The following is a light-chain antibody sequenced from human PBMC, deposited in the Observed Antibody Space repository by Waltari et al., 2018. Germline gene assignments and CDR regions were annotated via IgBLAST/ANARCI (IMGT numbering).Light chain of an antibody. J-gene: IGLJ3*02. CDR3: SSYAGSSAPRM. V-gene: IGLV2-23*01. Sequence: QSALIQPASVSGSPGQSITMSCTETNSDVGSYNLVSWYQQYPGKAPKLLIYEGTKRPSGVSYRFSASKSGNTASLTISVLQAEDEADYYCSSYAGSSAPRMFGGGTKLTVL. CDR1: NSDVGSYNL. CDR2: EGT.